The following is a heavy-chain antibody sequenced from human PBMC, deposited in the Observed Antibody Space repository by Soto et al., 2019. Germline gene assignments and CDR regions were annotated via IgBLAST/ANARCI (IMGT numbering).Heavy chain of an antibody. CDR3: AAYHVTTMHVFDI. Sequence: QVQLVQSGAEVTKPGASVRVSCKVSGYLLAEFAIHWVRQAPGKGLEWMGGFDPEDGETIYAQSSQGSVTLNEDTSTDTAYMELNSLRAEDTALYYGAAYHVTTMHVFDIWGQGTVVTVSS. J-gene: IGHJ3*02. CDR1: GYLLAEFA. D-gene: IGHD3-10*01. CDR2: FDPEDGET. V-gene: IGHV1-24*01.